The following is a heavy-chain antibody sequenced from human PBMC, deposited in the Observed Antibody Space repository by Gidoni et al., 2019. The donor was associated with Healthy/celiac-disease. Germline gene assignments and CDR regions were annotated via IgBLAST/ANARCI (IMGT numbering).Heavy chain of an antibody. V-gene: IGHV1-2*02. CDR3: ARLVGNGTPHGWFDP. D-gene: IGHD1-1*01. Sequence: QVQVVQSGAEVKKPGASVKVSCKASGYTFTAYYMHWVRQAPGQGLEWMGWINPNSGGTNFAQKFQGRVTMTRETSVTTAYMELNSLTSDDTAIYYCARLVGNGTPHGWFDPWGQGTLVTVSS. CDR1: GYTFTAYY. J-gene: IGHJ5*02. CDR2: INPNSGGT.